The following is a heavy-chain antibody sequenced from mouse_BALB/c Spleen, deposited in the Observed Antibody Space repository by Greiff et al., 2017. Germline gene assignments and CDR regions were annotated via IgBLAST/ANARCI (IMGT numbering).Heavy chain of an antibody. J-gene: IGHJ4*01. D-gene: IGHD1-1*01. Sequence: EVQVVESGGGLVQPGGSRKLSCAASGFTFSSFGMHWVRQAPEKGLEWVAYISSGSSTIYYADTVKGRFTISRDNPKNTLFLHMTSLRSEDTAMYYCARLDGSSYGAMDYWGQGTSVTVSS. CDR2: ISSGSSTI. CDR3: ARLDGSSYGAMDY. V-gene: IGHV5-17*02. CDR1: GFTFSSFG.